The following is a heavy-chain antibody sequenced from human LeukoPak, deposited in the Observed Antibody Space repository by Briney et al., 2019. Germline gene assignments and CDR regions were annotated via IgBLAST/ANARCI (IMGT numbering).Heavy chain of an antibody. CDR2: IYYSGST. CDR3: ATPLMYSSSWYYFDY. J-gene: IGHJ4*02. CDR1: GGSISSSSYY. Sequence: SETLSLTCTVSGGSISSSSYYWGWIRQPQGKGLEWIGSIYYSGSTYYNPSLKSRVTISVDTSKNQFSLKLSSVTAADTAVYYCATPLMYSSSWYYFDYWGQGTLVTVSS. V-gene: IGHV4-39*01. D-gene: IGHD6-13*01.